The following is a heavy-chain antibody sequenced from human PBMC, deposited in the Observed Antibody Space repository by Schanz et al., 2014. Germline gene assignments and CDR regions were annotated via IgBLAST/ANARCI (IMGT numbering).Heavy chain of an antibody. Sequence: QVQLVQSGAELKKPGASVKVSCKASGYTFTDYFVHWVRQAPGQGLEWMGWINPNSGGTNYAQKFQGRVTMTRDTSISTAYMELSRLRSDDTAVYYCASDLSVYSSSSSVWGQGTTVTVSS. J-gene: IGHJ6*02. CDR3: ASDLSVYSSSSSV. CDR2: INPNSGGT. CDR1: GYTFTDYF. V-gene: IGHV1-2*02. D-gene: IGHD6-13*01.